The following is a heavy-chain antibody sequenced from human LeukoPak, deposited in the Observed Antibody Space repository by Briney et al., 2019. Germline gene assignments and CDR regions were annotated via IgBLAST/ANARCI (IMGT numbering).Heavy chain of an antibody. CDR3: AREVDTAMLDAFDI. CDR1: GYTFTGYY. CDR2: INPNSGGT. V-gene: IGHV1-2*02. D-gene: IGHD5-18*01. Sequence: ASVKASCKASGYTFTGYYMHWVRQAPGQGLEWMGWINPNSGGTNYAQKFQGRVTMTRDTSISTAYMELSRLRSDDTAVYYCAREVDTAMLDAFDIWGQGTMVTVSS. J-gene: IGHJ3*02.